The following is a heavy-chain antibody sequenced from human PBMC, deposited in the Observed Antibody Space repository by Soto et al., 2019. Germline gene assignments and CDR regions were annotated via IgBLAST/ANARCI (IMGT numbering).Heavy chain of an antibody. CDR1: GGSIISYY. CDR2: THYSGNT. CDR3: ARHTWTIRAGFDY. J-gene: IGHJ4*02. V-gene: IGHV4-59*12. Sequence: SETLSLTCTVSGGSIISYYWDWILQPPGKGLEWIGYTHYSGNTNYHPSLKGRVTISLDTSRNQFSLNLSAVTAADTAVYYCARHTWTIRAGFDYWGQGALVTVSS. D-gene: IGHD3-3*02.